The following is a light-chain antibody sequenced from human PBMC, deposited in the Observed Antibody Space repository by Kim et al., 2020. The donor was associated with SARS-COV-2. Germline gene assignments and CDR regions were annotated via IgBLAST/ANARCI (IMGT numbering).Light chain of an antibody. CDR1: QTISSN. V-gene: IGKV1-39*01. CDR2: VAS. Sequence: IQLTQSPSSLSASVGDRVTITCRASQTISSNLNWYQVKPGKAPTLLIYVASNLQSGVPSRFSGSGSGTDFTLAISSLQPEDFATYYCQQSYSMPRTFGQGTKVEIK. CDR3: QQSYSMPRT. J-gene: IGKJ1*01.